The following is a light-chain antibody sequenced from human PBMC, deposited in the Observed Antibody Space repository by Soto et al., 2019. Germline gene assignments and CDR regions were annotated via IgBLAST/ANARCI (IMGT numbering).Light chain of an antibody. J-gene: IGLJ1*01. Sequence: QSVLTRPPSASGTPGQRVTISFSGSSSNIGSNTVNWYQQLPGTAPKLLIHANNQRPSGVPDRFSGSKSGTSASLAISWLQSEEADYYCAAWDDSLNGYVFGTGTKVTVL. V-gene: IGLV1-44*01. CDR3: AAWDDSLNGYV. CDR2: ANN. CDR1: SSNIGSNT.